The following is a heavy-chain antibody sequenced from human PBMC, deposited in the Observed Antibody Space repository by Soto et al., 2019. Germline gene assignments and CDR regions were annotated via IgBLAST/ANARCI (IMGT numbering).Heavy chain of an antibody. V-gene: IGHV4-59*03. CDR2: IYDSGDA. CDR3: VSSRTAVFGDALDI. CDR1: GDSISSYF. J-gene: IGHJ3*02. D-gene: IGHD2-21*02. Sequence: KSSETLSLTCSVSGDSISSYFKNWIRQAPGKGLEWIGCIYDSGDANYNPSLKSRVTISLDTSKKQFSLKLSSVTAADTAVYYCVSSRTAVFGDALDIWALGTMVTVSS.